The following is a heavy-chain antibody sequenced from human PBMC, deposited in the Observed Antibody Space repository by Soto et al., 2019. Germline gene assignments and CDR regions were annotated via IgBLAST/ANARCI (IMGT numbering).Heavy chain of an antibody. CDR3: ANSLSRGITIFGVADY. CDR2: ISGSGGST. CDR1: GFTFSSYA. Sequence: EVQLLESGGGLVQPGGSLRLSCAASGFTFSSYAMSWVRQAQGKGLEWVSAISGSGGSTYYADSVKGRFTISRDNPKNTLYLQMNSLRVGDTAVYYCANSLSRGITIFGVADYWGQGPLVTVSS. D-gene: IGHD3-3*01. J-gene: IGHJ4*02. V-gene: IGHV3-23*01.